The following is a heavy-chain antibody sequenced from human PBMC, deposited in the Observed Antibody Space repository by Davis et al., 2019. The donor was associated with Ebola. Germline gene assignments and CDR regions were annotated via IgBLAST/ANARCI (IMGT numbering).Heavy chain of an antibody. CDR2: ISGSGGST. V-gene: IGHV3-23*01. Sequence: PGGSLRLSCAASGFTFSSYAMSWVRQAPGKGLEWVSAISGSGGSTYYADSVKGRFTISRDNSKNTLYLQMNSLRAEDTAVYYCAKEAAAAGFYYYGTDVWGKGTTVTVSS. CDR1: GFTFSSYA. CDR3: AKEAAAAGFYYYGTDV. D-gene: IGHD6-13*01. J-gene: IGHJ6*04.